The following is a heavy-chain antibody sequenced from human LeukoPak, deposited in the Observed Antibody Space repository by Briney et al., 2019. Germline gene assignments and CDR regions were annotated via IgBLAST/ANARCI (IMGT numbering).Heavy chain of an antibody. CDR2: ISYDGSNK. J-gene: IGHJ4*02. D-gene: IGHD3-10*01. CDR1: GFTFSSYG. V-gene: IGHV3-30*18. CDR3: AKGSAQYYFDS. Sequence: GGSLRLSCAASGFTFSSYGMHWVRQAPGKGLEWVAVISYDGSNKYYADSVKGRFTISRDNSKNTLYLQMNSLRAEDTAFYYCAKGSAQYYFDSWGQGTLVTVSS.